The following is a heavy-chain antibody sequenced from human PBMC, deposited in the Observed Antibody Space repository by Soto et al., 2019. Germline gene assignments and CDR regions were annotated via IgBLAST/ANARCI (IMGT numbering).Heavy chain of an antibody. J-gene: IGHJ6*02. CDR3: AKDKGSSHYYGMDV. D-gene: IGHD6-13*01. Sequence: EVQLVESGGGLVQPGRSLRLSCAASGFTFDDYAMHWVRQAPGKGLEWVSGISWNSGSIGYADSVKGRFTISRDNAKNSRYLQMNSLRAEDTALYYCAKDKGSSHYYGMDVWGQGTTVTVSS. V-gene: IGHV3-9*01. CDR1: GFTFDDYA. CDR2: ISWNSGSI.